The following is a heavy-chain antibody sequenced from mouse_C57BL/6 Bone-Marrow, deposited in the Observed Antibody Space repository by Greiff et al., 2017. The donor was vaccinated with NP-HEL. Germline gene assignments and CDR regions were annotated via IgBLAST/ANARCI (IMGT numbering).Heavy chain of an antibody. CDR2: IHPNSGST. J-gene: IGHJ2*01. CDR3: ARRGNWVTAFDY. D-gene: IGHD4-1*01. CDR1: GYTFTSYW. Sequence: QVQLQQPGAELVKPGASVKLSCKASGYTFTSYWMHWVKQRPGQGLEWIGMIHPNSGSTNYNEKFKSKATLTVDKSSSTAYMQLSSLTSEDSAVYYCARRGNWVTAFDYWGQGTTLTVSS. V-gene: IGHV1-64*01.